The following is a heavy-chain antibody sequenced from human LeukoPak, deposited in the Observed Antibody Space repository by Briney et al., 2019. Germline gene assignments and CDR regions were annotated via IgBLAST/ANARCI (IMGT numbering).Heavy chain of an antibody. CDR1: GGSFSGYY. Sequence: SSKTLSLTCAVYGGSFSGYYWSWIRQPPGKGLEWIGEINHSGSTNYNPSLKSRVTISVDTSKNQFSLKLSSVTAADTAVYYCASLRGSRDYWGQGTLVTVSS. J-gene: IGHJ4*02. V-gene: IGHV4-34*01. CDR3: ASLRGSRDY. D-gene: IGHD3-16*01. CDR2: INHSGST.